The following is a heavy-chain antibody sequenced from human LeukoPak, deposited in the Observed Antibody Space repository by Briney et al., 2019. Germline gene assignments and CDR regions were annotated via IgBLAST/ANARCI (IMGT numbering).Heavy chain of an antibody. J-gene: IGHJ4*02. V-gene: IGHV3-23*01. D-gene: IGHD3-22*01. Sequence: GSLRLSCAASGFTFSSYAMTWVRQAPGEGLQWVSGISGSGTSAYYADSVRGRFTISRDNSKNTLYLQMNSLRAEDTAVYYCAKESGYYDSSGYSPRWGQGTLVTVSS. CDR3: AKESGYYDSSGYSPR. CDR1: GFTFSSYA. CDR2: ISGSGTSA.